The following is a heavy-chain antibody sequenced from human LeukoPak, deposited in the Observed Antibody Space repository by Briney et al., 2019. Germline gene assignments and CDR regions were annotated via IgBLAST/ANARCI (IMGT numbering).Heavy chain of an antibody. CDR1: GFTFSSYW. J-gene: IGHJ4*02. CDR3: ASSASYPLDY. V-gene: IGHV3-74*01. Sequence: GGSLRLSCAASGFTFSSYWMYWVRQAPGKGLVWVSRINSDGSRTSYADSVKGRFTISRDNANNTLYLQMNSLRAEDTAVYYCASSASYPLDYWGQGTLVTVSS. CDR2: INSDGSRT. D-gene: IGHD3-10*01.